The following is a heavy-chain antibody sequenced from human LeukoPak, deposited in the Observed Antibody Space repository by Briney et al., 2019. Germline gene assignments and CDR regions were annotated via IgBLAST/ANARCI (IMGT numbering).Heavy chain of an antibody. D-gene: IGHD1-26*01. Sequence: GASVRVSCKASGGTFSSYAISWVRQAPGQGLEWMGGIIPIFGTANYAQKFQGRVTITADESTSTAYMELSSLRSEDTAVYYCARGGIVGATFDYWGQGTLVTVSS. CDR2: IIPIFGTA. J-gene: IGHJ4*02. CDR3: ARGGIVGATFDY. V-gene: IGHV1-69*13. CDR1: GGTFSSYA.